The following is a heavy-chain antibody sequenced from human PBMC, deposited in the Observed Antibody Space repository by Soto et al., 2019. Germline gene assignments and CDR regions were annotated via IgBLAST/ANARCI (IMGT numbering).Heavy chain of an antibody. Sequence: EVQLVESGGGLVQPGRSLRLSCAASGFTFDDYATHWVRQAPGKGLEWVSGISWNSGSIGYADSVKGRFTISRDNAKNSLYLQMNSLRAEDTALYYCAKGRALSSSWYWFDPWGQGTLVTVSS. CDR2: ISWNSGSI. D-gene: IGHD6-13*01. CDR1: GFTFDDYA. J-gene: IGHJ5*02. CDR3: AKGRALSSSWYWFDP. V-gene: IGHV3-9*01.